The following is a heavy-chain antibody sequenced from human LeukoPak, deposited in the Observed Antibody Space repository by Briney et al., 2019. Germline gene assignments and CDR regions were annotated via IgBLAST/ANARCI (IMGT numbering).Heavy chain of an antibody. CDR3: VGTIASRGSEY. V-gene: IGHV3-74*01. Sequence: GGSLRLSCAASGFTFSSYWMHWVRQAPGMGLVWVSRLPPDELGIIYADSVKGRFTVSRDNAKNTVYLQMNNLRVDDTAMYYCVGTIASRGSEYWGQGALVTVSS. CDR2: LPPDELGI. D-gene: IGHD6-6*01. CDR1: GFTFSSYW. J-gene: IGHJ4*02.